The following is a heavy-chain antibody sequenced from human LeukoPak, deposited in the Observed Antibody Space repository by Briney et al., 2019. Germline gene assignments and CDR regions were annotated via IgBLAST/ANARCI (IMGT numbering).Heavy chain of an antibody. D-gene: IGHD3-10*02. CDR2: ISRNGAAT. J-gene: IGHJ4*02. CDR3: ARGTMFPYYFDY. V-gene: IGHV3-43*01. Sequence: GGSLRLSCEASGLSFGDYTMHWVRQPPGKGLEWVSLISRNGAATKYADSVRGRFTVSRDNSKNSLYLQMNSLRAEDTAVYYCARGTMFPYYFDYWGQGTLVTVSS. CDR1: GLSFGDYT.